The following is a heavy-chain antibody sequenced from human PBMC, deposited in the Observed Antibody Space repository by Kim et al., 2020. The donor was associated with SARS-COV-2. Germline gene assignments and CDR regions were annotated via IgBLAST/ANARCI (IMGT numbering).Heavy chain of an antibody. CDR1: GYTFTSYY. CDR2: INPSGGST. CDR3: ARGVEVWIVGATLVDY. Sequence: ASVKVSCKASGYTFTSYYMHWVRQAPGQGLEWMGIINPSGGSTSYAQKFQGRVTMTRDTSTSTVYMELRSLRSEDTAVYYCARGVEVWIVGATLVDYWGQGTLVTVSS. J-gene: IGHJ4*02. V-gene: IGHV1-46*01. D-gene: IGHD1-26*01.